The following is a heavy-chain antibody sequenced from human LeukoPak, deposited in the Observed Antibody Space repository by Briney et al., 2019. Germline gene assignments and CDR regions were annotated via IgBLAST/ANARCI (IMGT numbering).Heavy chain of an antibody. J-gene: IGHJ4*02. Sequence: GASVKVSCKASGGTFSSYAISWVRQAPGQGLEWMGRIIPILGIANYAQKFQGRVTITADKSTSTAYMELSSLRSEDTAVYYCAGEYCSGGSCYFGLDYWGQGTLVTVSS. CDR3: AGEYCSGGSCYFGLDY. CDR2: IIPILGIA. D-gene: IGHD2-15*01. V-gene: IGHV1-69*04. CDR1: GGTFSSYA.